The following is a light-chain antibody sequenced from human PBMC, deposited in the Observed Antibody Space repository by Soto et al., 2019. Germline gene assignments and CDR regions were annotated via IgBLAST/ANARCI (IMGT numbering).Light chain of an antibody. CDR3: SSYTTISPYV. CDR2: EVS. Sequence: QSALTQPASVSGSPGQSITISCTGTSSDVGGYNFVSWYQQHPGEAPKLIIYEVSNRPSGVSNRFSGSKSGNTASLTISGLQAEDEADYYCSSYTTISPYVFGTGT. J-gene: IGLJ1*01. V-gene: IGLV2-14*01. CDR1: SSDVGGYNF.